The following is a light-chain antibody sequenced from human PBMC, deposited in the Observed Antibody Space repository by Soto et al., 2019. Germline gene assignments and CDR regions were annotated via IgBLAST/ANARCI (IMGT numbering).Light chain of an antibody. CDR3: SSFTSTNTGV. CDR1: SSDIGGYNY. J-gene: IGLJ3*02. Sequence: QSALPQPASVSGSPGQSITISCTGTSSDIGGYNYVSWYQQYPGKAPKLMIYEVSNRPSGVSSRFSGSKSGNTASLTISGLQADDEADYYCSSFTSTNTGVFGGGTKVTVL. CDR2: EVS. V-gene: IGLV2-14*01.